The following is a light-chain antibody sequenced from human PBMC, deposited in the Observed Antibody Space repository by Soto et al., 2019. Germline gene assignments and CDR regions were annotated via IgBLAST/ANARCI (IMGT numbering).Light chain of an antibody. CDR1: QSVSSSY. CDR2: GAS. CDR3: QQYGSSLST. J-gene: IGKJ5*01. V-gene: IGKV3-20*01. Sequence: EIVLTQSPGTLSLSPGERATLPCRASQSVSSSYLAWYQQKPGQAPRLLIYGASSRATGIPDRFSGSGSGTDFTLTISRLEPEDFAVYYCQQYGSSLSTFGQGTRLEIK.